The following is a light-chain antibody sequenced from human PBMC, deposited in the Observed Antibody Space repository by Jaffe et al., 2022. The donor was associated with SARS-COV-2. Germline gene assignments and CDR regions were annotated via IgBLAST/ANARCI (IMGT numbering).Light chain of an antibody. CDR2: GAS. J-gene: IGKJ3*01. CDR3: QHYDS. CDR1: QSVSSSY. V-gene: IGKV3-20*01. Sequence: EIVLTQSPGTLSLSPGERATLSCRASQSVSSSYLAWYQQRPGQAPRLLIYGASNRATGIPDRFSGSGSGTDFTLTISRLEPEDFAVYYCQHYDSFGPGTKVDVK.